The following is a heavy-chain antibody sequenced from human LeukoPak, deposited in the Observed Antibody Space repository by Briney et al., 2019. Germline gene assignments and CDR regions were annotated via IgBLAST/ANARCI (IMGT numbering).Heavy chain of an antibody. CDR3: ARDSHREVPAAVRLEVNYYDNMDV. D-gene: IGHD2-2*01. Sequence: PGGSLRLSCAAPGFTFSSNYISWFRQAPGKGLGWVSVIYSGGSTYYSDSVKGLFTISRDNSQNTLYLQMNSLRAEDTAVYYCARDSHREVPAAVRLEVNYYDNMDVWGKGTTVTVSS. CDR1: GFTFSSNY. J-gene: IGHJ6*03. CDR2: IYSGGST. V-gene: IGHV3-53*01.